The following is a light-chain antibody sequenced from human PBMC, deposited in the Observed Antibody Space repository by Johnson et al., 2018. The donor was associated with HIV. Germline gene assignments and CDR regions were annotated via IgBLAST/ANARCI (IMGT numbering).Light chain of an antibody. V-gene: IGLV1-51*02. CDR3: GTWDNSLSTGAV. CDR2: ENN. CDR1: SSNIGNNY. Sequence: QSVLTQPPSVSAAPGQTVTISCSGSSSNIGNNYVSWYQQLPGTAPKLLIYENNKRPSGIPDRFSGSKSGTSATLGIAGLQTGDEADYYCGTWDNSLSTGAVFGTGTKVTVL. J-gene: IGLJ1*01.